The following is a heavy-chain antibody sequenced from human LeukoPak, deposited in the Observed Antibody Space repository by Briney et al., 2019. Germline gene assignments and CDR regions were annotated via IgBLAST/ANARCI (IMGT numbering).Heavy chain of an antibody. V-gene: IGHV4-34*01. J-gene: IGHJ4*02. D-gene: IGHD6-19*01. Sequence: SETLSLTCAVYGGSFSGYYWSWIRQPPGKGLEWIGEINHSGSTNYNPSLKSRVTISVDTPKNQFSLKQSSVTAADTAVYYCARLAVAGRRHGDWGQGTLVTVSS. CDR2: INHSGST. CDR3: ARLAVAGRRHGD. CDR1: GGSFSGYY.